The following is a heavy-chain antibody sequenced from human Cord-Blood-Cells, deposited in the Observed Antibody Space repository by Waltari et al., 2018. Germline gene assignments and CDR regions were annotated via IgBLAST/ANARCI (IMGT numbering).Heavy chain of an antibody. V-gene: IGHV1-2*02. CDR1: GYTFTGYY. J-gene: IGHJ4*02. CDR2: INPNSGGT. D-gene: IGHD2-21*02. Sequence: QVQLVQSGAEVKKPGASVKVSCKASGYTFTGYYMHWVRQAPGQGLEWRGWINPNSGGTNYAQKFKGRVTMTRDTSISTAYMELSRLRSDDTAVYYCARVLKPVVTAIDYWGQGTLVTVSS. CDR3: ARVLKPVVTAIDY.